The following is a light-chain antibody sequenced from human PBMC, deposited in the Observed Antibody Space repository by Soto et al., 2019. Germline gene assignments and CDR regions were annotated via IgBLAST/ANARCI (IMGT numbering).Light chain of an antibody. V-gene: IGKV1-39*01. CDR2: AAS. CDR1: QSISNH. CDR3: QQSYSSPPT. Sequence: DSQMTQSPSSLSASVEDRVIATSRASQSISNHLNWYQQKPGKAPKLLIFAASSLQSGVPSRFSGSRSGTDFTLTISSLQPEDFATYYCQQSYSSPPTFGQGTKVDIK. J-gene: IGKJ1*01.